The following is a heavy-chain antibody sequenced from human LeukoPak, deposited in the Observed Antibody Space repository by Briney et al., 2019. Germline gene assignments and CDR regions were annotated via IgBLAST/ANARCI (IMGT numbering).Heavy chain of an antibody. CDR2: IYTSGST. J-gene: IGHJ3*02. CDR1: GGSISSGFYY. V-gene: IGHV4-61*02. CDR3: ARDGYYDFWSGYSNNAFDI. Sequence: SETLSLTCTVSGGSISSGFYYWSWIRQPAGKGLEWIGRIYTSGSTNYNPSLKSRVTISVDTSKNQFSLKLSSVTAADTAVYYCARDGYYDFWSGYSNNAFDIWGQGTMVTVSS. D-gene: IGHD3-3*01.